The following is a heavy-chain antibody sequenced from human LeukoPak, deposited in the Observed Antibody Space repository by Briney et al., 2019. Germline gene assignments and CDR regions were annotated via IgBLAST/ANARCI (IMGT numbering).Heavy chain of an antibody. J-gene: IGHJ4*02. Sequence: GGSLRLSCAASGFTFTGYAMSWVRQAPGKGLEWVSGISGSGDRTYYAESVKGRFSISRDNSKNTVYLQMNSLRVEDTAVYYCARESINMIVVGSFDYWGQGTLVTVSS. V-gene: IGHV3-23*01. D-gene: IGHD3-22*01. CDR2: ISGSGDRT. CDR3: ARESINMIVVGSFDY. CDR1: GFTFTGYA.